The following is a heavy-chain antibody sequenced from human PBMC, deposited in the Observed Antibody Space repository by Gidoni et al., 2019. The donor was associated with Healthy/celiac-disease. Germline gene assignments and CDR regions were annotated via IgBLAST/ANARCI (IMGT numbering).Heavy chain of an antibody. CDR2: VYPGDSET. D-gene: IGHD3-22*01. Sequence: EVQLVQSGAEVKKPGASLKISCKGSGSSFTSYWIGWVRQMPGKGLEWMGIVYPGDSETRYRPSFRGQVTISADKSISTAYLQWSSLKASDTAMYYCARWVENYYDSSGYRERGAFDIWGQGTMVTVSS. CDR3: ARWVENYYDSSGYRERGAFDI. CDR1: GSSFTSYW. V-gene: IGHV5-51*01. J-gene: IGHJ3*02.